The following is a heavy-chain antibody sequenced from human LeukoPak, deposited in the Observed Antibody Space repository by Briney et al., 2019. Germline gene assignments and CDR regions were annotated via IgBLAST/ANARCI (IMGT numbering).Heavy chain of an antibody. J-gene: IGHJ2*01. D-gene: IGHD1-26*01. V-gene: IGHV4-39*02. CDR2: VYYGGSA. CDR3: VRSNSGSSRFWYFGL. Sequence: ASETLSLTCNVSGGSIISGRYYWVWIRQPPGKGLEWIGSVYYGGSAYYNPSLKSRVTISVDTSKNHFSLKLNSVTAADTSVYYCVRSNSGSSRFWYFGLWGRDALVPVSS. CDR1: GGSIISGRYY.